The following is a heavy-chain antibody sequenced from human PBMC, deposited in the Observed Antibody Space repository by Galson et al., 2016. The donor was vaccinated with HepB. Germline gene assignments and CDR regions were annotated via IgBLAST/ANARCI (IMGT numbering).Heavy chain of an antibody. V-gene: IGHV3-23*01. Sequence: SLRLSCAASGFTFSRSSMSWVCEPPGKGLEWVSAISGDDGTTYYIDSVKGRFTTSKDSSKNMLYLQMNSLRAEDTAIYYCAKGGAYDHWGQGTLVTVSS. CDR2: ISGDDGTT. CDR3: AKGGAYDH. CDR1: GFTFSRSS. D-gene: IGHD3-22*01. J-gene: IGHJ4*01.